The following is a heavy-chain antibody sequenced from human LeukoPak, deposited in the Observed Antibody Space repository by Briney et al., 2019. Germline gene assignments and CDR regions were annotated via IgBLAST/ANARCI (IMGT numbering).Heavy chain of an antibody. J-gene: IGHJ6*02. V-gene: IGHV3-21*01. CDR1: GFTFSSYS. Sequence: GGSLRLSCAASGFTFSSYSMNWVRQAPGKGLEWVSSISSSSSYIYYADSVKGRFTIPRDNAKNSLYLQMNSLRAEDTAVYYCAREGTPNGMDVWGQGTTVTVSS. CDR2: ISSSSSYI. CDR3: AREGTPNGMDV.